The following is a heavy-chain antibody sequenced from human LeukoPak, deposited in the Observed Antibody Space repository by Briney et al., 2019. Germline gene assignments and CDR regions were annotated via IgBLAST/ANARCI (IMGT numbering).Heavy chain of an antibody. V-gene: IGHV4-59*01. Sequence: SETLSLTCTVSGGSISSYYWSWIRQPPGKGLEWIGYIYYSGSTNYNPSLKSRVTISVDTSKNQFSLKLSSVTAADTAVYYCASEDFADAFDIWGQGTMVTVSS. CDR3: ASEDFADAFDI. J-gene: IGHJ3*02. D-gene: IGHD3-3*01. CDR2: IYYSGST. CDR1: GGSISSYY.